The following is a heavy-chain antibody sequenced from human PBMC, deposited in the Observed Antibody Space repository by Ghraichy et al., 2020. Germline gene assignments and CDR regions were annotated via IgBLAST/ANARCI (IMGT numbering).Heavy chain of an antibody. CDR1: GFTFSSYA. J-gene: IGHJ6*03. CDR2: INQDGSQR. D-gene: IGHD4-11*01. V-gene: IGHV3-7*03. CDR3: ARGNDYSSYNYYAYYMDV. Sequence: GGSLRLSCAASGFTFSSYAMNWVRQAPGKGLEWVANINQDGSQRYYVDSVRDRFTISRDNGDNSVYLQMHSLRVEDTATYYCARGNDYSSYNYYAYYMDVWGKGTTVTVSS.